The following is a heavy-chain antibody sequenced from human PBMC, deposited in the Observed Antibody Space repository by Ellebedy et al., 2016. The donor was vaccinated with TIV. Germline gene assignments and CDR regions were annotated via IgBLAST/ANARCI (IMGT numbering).Heavy chain of an antibody. CDR2: LYYSGST. CDR3: ARIFWNGDYYYGVDV. Sequence: MPGGSLRLSCTVSGGSISSYYWSWIRQPPGKGLEWIGSLYYSGSTNYNPSLKSRVTISVDTSKNQFSLKLSSVTAADTAVYYCARIFWNGDYYYGVDVWGQGTTVTVSS. V-gene: IGHV4-59*01. D-gene: IGHD1-1*01. J-gene: IGHJ6*02. CDR1: GGSISSYY.